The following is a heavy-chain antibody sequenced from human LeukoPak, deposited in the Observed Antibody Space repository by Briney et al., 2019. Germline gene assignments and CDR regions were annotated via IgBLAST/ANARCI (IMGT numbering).Heavy chain of an antibody. Sequence: ASVKVSCKASGYTFTNYYIHCLRQAPGQGLEWMGIIKPTDGDTNYAQKFRGRFTMTRDTSTATVYMDLSSLRSEDTAVYYCARDLQMITVSKVGDFEFWGQGTLVTVSS. V-gene: IGHV1-46*01. J-gene: IGHJ4*02. CDR2: IKPTDGDT. CDR3: ARDLQMITVSKVGDFEF. CDR1: GYTFTNYY. D-gene: IGHD3-16*01.